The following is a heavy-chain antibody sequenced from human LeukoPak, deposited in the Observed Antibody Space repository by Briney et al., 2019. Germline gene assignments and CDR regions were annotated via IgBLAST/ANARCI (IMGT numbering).Heavy chain of an antibody. D-gene: IGHD5-24*01. CDR2: ISGSGGST. CDR1: GFTFSSYG. CDR3: AKAGRWLQLDFDY. Sequence: PGGSLRLSCAAPGFTFSSYGMSWVRQAPGKGLEWVSAISGSGGSTYYADSVKGRFTISRDNSKNTLYLQMNSLRAEDTAVYYCAKAGRWLQLDFDYWGQGTLVTVSS. V-gene: IGHV3-23*01. J-gene: IGHJ4*02.